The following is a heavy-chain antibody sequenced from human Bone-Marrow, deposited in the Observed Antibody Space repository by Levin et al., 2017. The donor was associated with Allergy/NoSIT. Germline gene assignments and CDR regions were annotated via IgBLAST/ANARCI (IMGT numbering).Heavy chain of an antibody. V-gene: IGHV3-11*05. CDR1: GFIFSDYY. CDR3: ARGIWGVVIPATFDY. Sequence: GESLKISCPVSGFIFSDYYMSWIRQAPGKGLEWVSYISSGSSSINYADSVKGRFTISRDNAKNSLYLQMNSLRADDTAVYYCARGIWGVVIPATFDYWGLGTLVTVSS. J-gene: IGHJ4*02. D-gene: IGHD2-21*01. CDR2: ISSGSSSI.